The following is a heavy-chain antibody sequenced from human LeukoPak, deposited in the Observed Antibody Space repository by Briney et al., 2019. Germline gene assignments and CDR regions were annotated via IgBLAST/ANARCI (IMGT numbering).Heavy chain of an antibody. V-gene: IGHV3-30*02. D-gene: IGHD3-16*02. CDR2: IRYDGSNK. CDR1: GFTFSSYG. J-gene: IGHJ4*02. Sequence: GGSLRLSCAASGFTFSSYGMHWVRQAPGKGLEWVAFIRYDGSNKYYADSVKGRFTISRDNSKNTLYLQMNSLRAEDTAVCYCAKSRYVWGSYRYCPDYWGQGTLVTVSS. CDR3: AKSRYVWGSYRYCPDY.